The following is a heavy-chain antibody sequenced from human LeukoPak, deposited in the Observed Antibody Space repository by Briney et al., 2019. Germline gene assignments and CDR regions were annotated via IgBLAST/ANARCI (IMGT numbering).Heavy chain of an antibody. J-gene: IGHJ6*02. V-gene: IGHV3-15*01. CDR3: TTDLGSIAARVEGEYYYYYYGMDV. CDR2: IKSKTDGGTT. CDR1: GFTFSNAW. Sequence: PGGSLRLSCAASGFTFSNAWMSWVRQAPGKGLEWVGRIKSKTDGGTTDYAAPVKGRFTISRDDSKNTLYLQMNSLKTEDTAVYYCTTDLGSIAARVEGEYYYYYYGMDVWGQGTTVTVSS. D-gene: IGHD6-6*01.